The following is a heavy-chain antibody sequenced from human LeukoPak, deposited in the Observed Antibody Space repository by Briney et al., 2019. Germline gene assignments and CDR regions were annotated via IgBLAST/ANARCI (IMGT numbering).Heavy chain of an antibody. CDR2: INHSGST. J-gene: IGHJ4*02. Sequence: PGGSLRLSCAASGFTFSSYAMSWVRQPPGKGLEWIGEINHSGSTNYNPSLKSRVTISVDTSKNQFSLKLSSVTAADTAVYYCARRKPWRWLQLYGTFDYWGQGTLVTVSS. V-gene: IGHV4-34*01. CDR1: GFTFSSYA. CDR3: ARRKPWRWLQLYGTFDY. D-gene: IGHD5-24*01.